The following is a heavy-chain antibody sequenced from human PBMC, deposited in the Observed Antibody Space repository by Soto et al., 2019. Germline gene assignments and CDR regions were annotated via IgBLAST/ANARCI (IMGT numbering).Heavy chain of an antibody. J-gene: IGHJ4*02. Sequence: PGGSLRLSCTASGFTFGDYAMSWFRQAPGKGLEWVAHISYDGSNEHYVDSVKGRFTISRDNSKNTVYLQMNSLRAEDTAVYYCAKDTYYRDSSGYYVFDYWGQGTLVTVSS. CDR3: AKDTYYRDSSGYYVFDY. CDR1: GFTFGDYA. D-gene: IGHD3-22*01. V-gene: IGHV3-30*04. CDR2: ISYDGSNE.